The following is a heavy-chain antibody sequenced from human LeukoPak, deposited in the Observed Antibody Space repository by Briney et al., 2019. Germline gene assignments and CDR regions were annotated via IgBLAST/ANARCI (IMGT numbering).Heavy chain of an antibody. Sequence: SETLSLTCTVSGGSISSSSYYWGWIRQPPGTGLEWIGSIYYSGSTYYNPSLKSRVTISVDTSKNQFSLKLSSVTAADTAVYYCARGEDSSGYYLCDYWGQGTLVTVSS. CDR3: ARGEDSSGYYLCDY. CDR2: IYYSGST. CDR1: GGSISSSSYY. J-gene: IGHJ4*02. V-gene: IGHV4-39*07. D-gene: IGHD3-22*01.